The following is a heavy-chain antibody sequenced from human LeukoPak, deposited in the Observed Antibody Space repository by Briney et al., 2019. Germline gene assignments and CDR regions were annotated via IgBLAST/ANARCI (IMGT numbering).Heavy chain of an antibody. V-gene: IGHV3-21*01. CDR1: GLTFSNYN. D-gene: IGHD3-10*01. Sequence: GGSLRLSCAASGLTFSNYNMNWVRQAPGKGLEWVSSISTSGSYIYYANSMKGRFTISRDNAKNSLYLQMNSLRVEDSAVYYCARDLVWFGEPKGYYNYMDVWGKGTTVTVSS. CDR2: ISTSGSYI. J-gene: IGHJ6*03. CDR3: ARDLVWFGEPKGYYNYMDV.